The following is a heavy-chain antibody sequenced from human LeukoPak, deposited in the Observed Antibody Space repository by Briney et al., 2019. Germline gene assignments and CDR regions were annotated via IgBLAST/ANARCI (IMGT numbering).Heavy chain of an antibody. J-gene: IGHJ4*02. CDR1: GFTFDDYA. Sequence: PGRSLRLSCAASGFTFDDYAMHWVRQAPGKGLEWVSGISWNSGSIGYADSVKGRFTISRDNAKNSLYLQMNSLRAEDTASYYCAKDSRYYDSSGAFDYWGQGTLVTVSS. D-gene: IGHD3-22*01. V-gene: IGHV3-9*01. CDR3: AKDSRYYDSSGAFDY. CDR2: ISWNSGSI.